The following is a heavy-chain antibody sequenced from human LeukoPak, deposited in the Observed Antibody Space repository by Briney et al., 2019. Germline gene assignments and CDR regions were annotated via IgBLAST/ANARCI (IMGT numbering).Heavy chain of an antibody. CDR2: INPNSGGT. J-gene: IGHJ5*02. Sequence: ASVKVSCKASGYTFTGYYMHWVRQAPGQGIEWMGWINPNSGGTNYAQKFQGWVTMTRDTSISTAYMELSRLRSDDTAVYYCARGTPGTYYDILTGSPTSWFDPWGQGTLVTVSS. D-gene: IGHD3-9*01. CDR3: ARGTPGTYYDILTGSPTSWFDP. V-gene: IGHV1-2*04. CDR1: GYTFTGYY.